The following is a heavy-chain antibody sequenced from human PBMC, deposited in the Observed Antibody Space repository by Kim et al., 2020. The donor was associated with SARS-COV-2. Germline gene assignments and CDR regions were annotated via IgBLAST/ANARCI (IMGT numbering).Heavy chain of an antibody. CDR1: GGSISSGY. J-gene: IGHJ5*02. V-gene: IGHV4-59*13. CDR3: ARARFEVVTNNWSYP. D-gene: IGHD2-21*01. Sequence: SETLSLTCTVSGGSISSGYCCWSRLRPGKGMGLIGIGYYCESTSYNPSLKSRVTISVDTSKNQFSLKLSSVTAADTAVYYCARARFEVVTNNWSYPWGHGTLVTVSS. CDR2: GYYCEST.